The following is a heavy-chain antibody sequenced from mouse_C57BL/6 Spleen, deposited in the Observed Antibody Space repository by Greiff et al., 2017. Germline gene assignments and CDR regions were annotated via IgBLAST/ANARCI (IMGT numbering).Heavy chain of an antibody. CDR1: GYTFTDYN. CDR2: INPNNGGT. V-gene: IGHV1-18*01. D-gene: IGHD1-1*01. Sequence: EVKLQQSGPELVKPGASVKIPCKASGYTFTDYNMDWVKQSHGQSLEWIGDINPNNGGTIYNQKFKGKATLTVDKSSSTAYMQLRSLTSEDTAVXYCARRGYYGSRYDGLAYWGQGTLVTVSA. CDR3: ARRGYYGSRYDGLAY. J-gene: IGHJ3*01.